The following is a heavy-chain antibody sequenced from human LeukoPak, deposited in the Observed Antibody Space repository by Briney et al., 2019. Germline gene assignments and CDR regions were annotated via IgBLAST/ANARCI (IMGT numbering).Heavy chain of an antibody. CDR1: GVTVSSNY. J-gene: IGHJ4*02. Sequence: GGSLRLSCAASGVTVSSNYMTWVRQAPGKGVGWGAVLYSGGSTYYADSVKGRFTISRDNSKNTLYLQMNSLRAEDTAVYYCARATASRFDYWGQGTLVTVSS. D-gene: IGHD4-17*01. CDR3: ARATASRFDY. CDR2: LYSGGST. V-gene: IGHV3-53*01.